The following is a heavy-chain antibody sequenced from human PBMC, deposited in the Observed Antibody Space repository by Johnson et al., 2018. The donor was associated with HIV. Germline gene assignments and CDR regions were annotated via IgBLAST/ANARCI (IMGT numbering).Heavy chain of an antibody. Sequence: VQLVESGGGLVQPGGSLKLSCAASGFTFSGSAMHWVRQAPGKGLEWVSGISWNSGSIGYADSGKGRFTISRDNGKNLLYLQMNSLRAEDTALYYCAKGITVAGMGDAFDIWGQGTMVTVSS. CDR1: GFTFSGSA. CDR3: AKGITVAGMGDAFDI. CDR2: ISWNSGSI. D-gene: IGHD6-19*01. J-gene: IGHJ3*02. V-gene: IGHV3-9*01.